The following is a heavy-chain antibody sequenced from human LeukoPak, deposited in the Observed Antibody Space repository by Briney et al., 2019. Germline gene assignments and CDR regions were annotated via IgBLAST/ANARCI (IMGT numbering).Heavy chain of an antibody. Sequence: PPETLSLTCTVSGGSISSSSYYWGWIRQPPGKGLEWIGGIYYSGSTYYNPSLKSRVTISVDTSKNQFSLKLSSVTAADTAVYYCARGGIWGQGTMVTVSS. J-gene: IGHJ3*02. CDR2: IYYSGST. V-gene: IGHV4-39*07. CDR3: ARGGI. CDR1: GGSISSSSYY.